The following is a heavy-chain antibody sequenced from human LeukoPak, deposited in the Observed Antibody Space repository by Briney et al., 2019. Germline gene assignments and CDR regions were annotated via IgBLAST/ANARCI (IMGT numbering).Heavy chain of an antibody. J-gene: IGHJ4*02. CDR2: INPNSGGT. D-gene: IGHD1-26*01. Sequence: AASVKVSCKASGYTFTGYYMHWVRQAPGQGLEWMGWINPNSGGTGPTRLLQGRVTLTRDTSTSTAYMELSRLRSDDTAVYYCARSTSGSYFYFDYWGQGTLVTVSS. CDR3: ARSTSGSYFYFDY. CDR1: GYTFTGYY. V-gene: IGHV1-2*02.